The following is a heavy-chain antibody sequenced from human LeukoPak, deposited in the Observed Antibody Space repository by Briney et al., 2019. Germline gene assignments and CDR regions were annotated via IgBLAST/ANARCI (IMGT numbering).Heavy chain of an antibody. CDR3: ARGPRILAAGSYYFDY. Sequence: GGSLRLSCAASGFSFKDYYFSWIRQAPGKGLEWVSFINVNGGAMYYADFVKGRFTISRDSAKSSLYLEMNSLRVEDTAVYYCARGPRILAAGSYYFDYWGQGSLVTVSS. J-gene: IGHJ4*02. V-gene: IGHV3-11*01. CDR1: GFSFKDYY. CDR2: INVNGGAM. D-gene: IGHD6-13*01.